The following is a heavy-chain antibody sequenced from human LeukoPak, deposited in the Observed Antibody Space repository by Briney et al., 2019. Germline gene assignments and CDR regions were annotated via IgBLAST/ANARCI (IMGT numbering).Heavy chain of an antibody. D-gene: IGHD3-22*01. V-gene: IGHV1-69*05. CDR3: ARVGDSSRYYDY. CDR1: GGTFSSYA. J-gene: IGHJ4*02. Sequence: SVKVSCKASGGTFSSYAISWVRQAPGQGLEWMGGIIPIFGTANYAQKFQGRVTMTRDMSTSTVYMELSSLRSEDTAVYYCARVGDSSRYYDYWGQGTLVTVSS. CDR2: IIPIFGTA.